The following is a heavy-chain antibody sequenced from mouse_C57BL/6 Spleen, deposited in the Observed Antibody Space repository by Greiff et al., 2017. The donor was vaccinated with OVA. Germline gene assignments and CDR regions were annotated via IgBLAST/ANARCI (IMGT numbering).Heavy chain of an antibody. J-gene: IGHJ1*03. CDR3: ARYWYGRSSYWYFDV. V-gene: IGHV7-3*01. D-gene: IGHD1-1*01. Sequence: EVKLVESGGGLVQPGGSLSLSCAASGFTFTDYYMSWVRQPPGKALEWLGFIRNKANGYTTEYSASVKGRFTISRDNSQSILYLQMNALRAEDSATYYCARYWYGRSSYWYFDVWGTGTTVTVSS. CDR2: IRNKANGYTT. CDR1: GFTFTDYY.